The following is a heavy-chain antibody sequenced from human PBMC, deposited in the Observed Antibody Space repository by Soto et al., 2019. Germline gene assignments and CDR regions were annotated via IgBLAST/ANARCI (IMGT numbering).Heavy chain of an antibody. CDR3: ARVEQWLVSWWFDP. Sequence: ASVKVSCKASGGTFSTHGLSWVRQAPGQGLEWMGGIIPIFLATFYAQKFQGRVTFTADESTGTAYMELRNLTSDDTAMYYCARVEQWLVSWWFDPWGQGTLVTVSS. CDR1: GGTFSTHG. J-gene: IGHJ5*02. CDR2: IIPIFLAT. V-gene: IGHV1-69*13. D-gene: IGHD6-19*01.